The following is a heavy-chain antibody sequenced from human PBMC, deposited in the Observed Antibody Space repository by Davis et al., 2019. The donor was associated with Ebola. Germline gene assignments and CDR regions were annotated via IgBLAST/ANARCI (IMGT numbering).Heavy chain of an antibody. CDR3: AKDRIVVVPAALFYYYYGMDV. Sequence: GGSLRLSCAASGFTFDDYAMHWVRQAPGKGLEWVSGISWNSGSIGYADSVKGRFTISRDNSKNTLYLQMNSLRAEDTAVYYCAKDRIVVVPAALFYYYYGMDVWGQGTTVTVSS. V-gene: IGHV3-9*01. D-gene: IGHD2-2*01. CDR1: GFTFDDYA. J-gene: IGHJ6*02. CDR2: ISWNSGSI.